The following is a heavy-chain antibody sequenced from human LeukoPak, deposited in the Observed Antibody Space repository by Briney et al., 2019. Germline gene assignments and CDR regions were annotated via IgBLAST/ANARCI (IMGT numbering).Heavy chain of an antibody. CDR1: GLSFSRYG. CDR3: ATGDYNASFDY. CDR2: IWYDGDTK. J-gene: IGHJ4*02. V-gene: IGHV3-33*01. D-gene: IGHD3-10*01. Sequence: GGSLRLSCVVSGLSFSRYGMHWVRQAPGKGLDWVAVIWYDGDTKYYADSVKGRFTISRDNSKNTLYLQMDSLRAEDTAFYYCATGDYNASFDYWGQGTLVTVSS.